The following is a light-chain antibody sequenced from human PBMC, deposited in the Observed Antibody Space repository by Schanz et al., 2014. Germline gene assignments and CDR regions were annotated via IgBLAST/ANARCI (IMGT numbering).Light chain of an antibody. Sequence: DIQMTQSPSTLSASVGDRVTITCRASQSISTWLAWYQQKPGKAPKVLIYDASNLESGVPSRFSGSGSGTEFTLTISSLQPDDFATYYCQQYNNWLWAFGQGTKVGIK. CDR2: DAS. J-gene: IGKJ1*01. CDR3: QQYNNWLWA. V-gene: IGKV1-5*01. CDR1: QSISTW.